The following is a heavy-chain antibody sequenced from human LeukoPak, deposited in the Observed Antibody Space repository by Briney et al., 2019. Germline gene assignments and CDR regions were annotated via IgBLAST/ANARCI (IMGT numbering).Heavy chain of an antibody. J-gene: IGHJ4*02. D-gene: IGHD3-3*01. CDR3: VRGGYDFSSGYYPSR. CDR2: INPSVGST. Sequence: GASEKVSCKASGYTFTTYYMNWVRQAPGQGLEWMGIINPSVGSTSYAQKFQGRVTMTRDTSTSTVYMELSRLRSEDTAVYYCVRGGYDFSSGYYPSRWGQGTLVTVSS. V-gene: IGHV1-46*01. CDR1: GYTFTTYY.